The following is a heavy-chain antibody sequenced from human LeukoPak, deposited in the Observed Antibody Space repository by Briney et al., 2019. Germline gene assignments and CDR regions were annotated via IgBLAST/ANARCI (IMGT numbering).Heavy chain of an antibody. CDR3: ARGYYDFPF. V-gene: IGHV1-46*01. D-gene: IGHD3-3*01. Sequence: ASVKVSCKASGYSFTSYYMQWVRQAPEQGLEWMGIINPIGGSTTYAQNFQGRVTMTRDTSTSTVYMDLTSLRSEDTAVYYCARGYYDFPFWGQGTLVTVSS. J-gene: IGHJ4*02. CDR1: GYSFTSYY. CDR2: INPIGGST.